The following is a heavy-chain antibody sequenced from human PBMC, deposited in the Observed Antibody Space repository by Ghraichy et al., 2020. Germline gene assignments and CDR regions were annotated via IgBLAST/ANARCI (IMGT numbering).Heavy chain of an antibody. CDR3: ARGTGTFDY. D-gene: IGHD3/OR15-3a*01. Sequence: GGSLRLSCAASGFTFSSYWMHWVRQAPGKGLFLVSLINIENSSTSYADSVKGRFTISRDNAKDTLYLQMNSLRAEDTAVYYCARGTGTFDYWGQGTLVTVSS. V-gene: IGHV3-74*01. CDR1: GFTFSSYW. J-gene: IGHJ4*02. CDR2: INIENSST.